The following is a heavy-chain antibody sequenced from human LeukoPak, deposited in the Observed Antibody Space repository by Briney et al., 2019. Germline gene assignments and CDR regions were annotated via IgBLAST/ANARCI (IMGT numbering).Heavy chain of an antibody. CDR1: GGSISSSSCY. D-gene: IGHD3-9*01. J-gene: IGHJ4*02. V-gene: IGHV4-39*07. CDR2: IYYSGST. Sequence: SETLSLTCTVSGGSISSSSCYWGWIRQPPGKGLEWIGSIYYSGSTYYNPSLKSRVTISVDTSKNQFSLKLSSVTAADTAMYNCARGPLHYSAILTGYSFSPFFDYWGQGALVTVSS. CDR3: ARGPLHYSAILTGYSFSPFFDY.